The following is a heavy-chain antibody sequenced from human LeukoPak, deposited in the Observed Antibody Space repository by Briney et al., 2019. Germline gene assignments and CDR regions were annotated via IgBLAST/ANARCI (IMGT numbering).Heavy chain of an antibody. D-gene: IGHD3-22*01. V-gene: IGHV4-34*01. CDR2: INHSGST. J-gene: IGHJ5*02. CDR3: ARGWENYYDSSGYRFDP. Sequence: SSETLSLTCAVYGGSFSGYYWSWIRQPPGKGLEWIGEINHSGSTNYNPSLKSRVTISVDTSKNQFSLKLSSVTAADTAVYCCARGWENYYDSSGYRFDPWGQGTLVTVSS. CDR1: GGSFSGYY.